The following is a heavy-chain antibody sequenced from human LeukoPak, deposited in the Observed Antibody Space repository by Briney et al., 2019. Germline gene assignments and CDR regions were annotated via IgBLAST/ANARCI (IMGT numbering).Heavy chain of an antibody. CDR3: ARDRVLLFHAFDI. J-gene: IGHJ3*02. CDR1: GFTFSSYS. D-gene: IGHD3-10*01. CDR2: ISSSSYI. Sequence: GGSLRLSCAASGFTFSSYSMNWVRQAPGKGLEWVSSISSSSYIYYADSVKGRFTISRGNAKNSLYLQMNSLRAEDTAVYYCARDRVLLFHAFDIWGQGTMVTVSS. V-gene: IGHV3-21*01.